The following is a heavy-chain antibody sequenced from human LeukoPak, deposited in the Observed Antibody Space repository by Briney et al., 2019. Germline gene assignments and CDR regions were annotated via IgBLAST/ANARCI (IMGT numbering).Heavy chain of an antibody. D-gene: IGHD5-24*01. CDR2: IYYSGST. V-gene: IGHV4-30-4*01. CDR3: ARDQGDGPEDF. J-gene: IGHJ4*02. CDR1: GGSISSGDYY. Sequence: SETLSLTCTVSGGSISSGDYYWSWIRQPPGKGLEWIGYIYYSGSTYYNPSLKSRVTISVDTSKNQFSLKLSSVTAADTAVYYCARDQGDGPEDFWGQGTLVTVSS.